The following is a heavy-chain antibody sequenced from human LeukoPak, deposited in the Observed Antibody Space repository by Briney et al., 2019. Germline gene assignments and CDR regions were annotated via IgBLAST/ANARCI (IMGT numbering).Heavy chain of an antibody. D-gene: IGHD3-16*01. V-gene: IGHV3-21*01. J-gene: IGHJ6*03. CDR2: ISSSSSYI. CDR3: AKEGAEFRGYLDV. Sequence: GGSLRLSCAASGFTFSSYSMNWVRQAPGKGLEWVSSISSSSSYIYYADSVKGRFTISRDNAKNSLYLQMNSLRAEDTAVYYCAKEGAEFRGYLDVWGKGTTVTVSS. CDR1: GFTFSSYS.